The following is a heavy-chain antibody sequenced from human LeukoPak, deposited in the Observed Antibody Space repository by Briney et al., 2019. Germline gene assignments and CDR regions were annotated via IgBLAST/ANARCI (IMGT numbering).Heavy chain of an antibody. J-gene: IGHJ4*02. CDR2: IYYSGRY. Sequence: SEALSLTCTVSGGSISRYYWSWIRQPPGKELECIGYIYYSGRYNSNHSLKSRVTTSEATTTNNFFLKLSSVTAADAAVYYCGSTNYYPSLKSRVTISVDTSKNQFSLKLSSVTAADTAVYYCARLSDSDSSGYYGGFEYWGQGTLVTVSS. V-gene: IGHV4-59*08. CDR1: GGSISRYY. CDR3: GSTNYYPSLKSRVTISVDTSKNQFSLKLSSVTAADTAVYYCARLSDSDSSGYYGGFEY. D-gene: IGHD3-10*01.